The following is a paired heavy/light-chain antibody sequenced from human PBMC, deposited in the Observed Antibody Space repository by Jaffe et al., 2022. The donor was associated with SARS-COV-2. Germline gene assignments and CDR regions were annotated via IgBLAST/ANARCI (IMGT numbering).Heavy chain of an antibody. CDR2: ISDSGSG. CDR1: GASISSYY. Sequence: VQLQESGPGLVKPSETLSLTCTVSGASISSYYWSWIRQPPGKGLEWIAYISDSGSGKYSPSLKSRATISVDTSKNQFSLNLTSVTAADTAVYYCARRVQGTFDIWGQGAMVTVSS. D-gene: IGHD1-1*01. V-gene: IGHV4-59*08. CDR3: ARRVQGTFDI. J-gene: IGHJ3*02.
Light chain of an antibody. J-gene: IGLJ3*02. Sequence: QTVVTQEPSFSVSPGGTVTLTCGLSSGSVSTGYYPSWYQQTPGQAPRTLIYSTNTRSSGVPDRFSGSILGNKAALTITGAQADDESDYYCVLFMGSGISVFGGGTKLTVL. CDR2: STN. CDR1: SGSVSTGYY. CDR3: VLFMGSGISV. V-gene: IGLV8-61*01.